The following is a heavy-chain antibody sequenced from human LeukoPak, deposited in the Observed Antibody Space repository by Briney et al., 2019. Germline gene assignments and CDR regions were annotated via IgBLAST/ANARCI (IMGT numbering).Heavy chain of an antibody. CDR1: GGSISSGGYY. D-gene: IGHD1-14*01. CDR3: ARAEPYYYYMDV. V-gene: IGHV4-30-2*01. J-gene: IGHJ6*03. CDR2: IYHSGST. Sequence: PSETLSLTCTVSGGSISSGGYYRSWIRQPPGKGLEWIGYIYHSGSTYYNPSLKSRVTISVDRSKNQFSLKLSSVTAADTAVYYCARAEPYYYYMDVWGKGTTVTVSS.